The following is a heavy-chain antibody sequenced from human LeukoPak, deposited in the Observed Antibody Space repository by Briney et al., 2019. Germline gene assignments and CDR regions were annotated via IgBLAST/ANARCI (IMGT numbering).Heavy chain of an antibody. CDR3: ARGPITMVRGVITPPFDY. CDR1: GGSISSGGYY. D-gene: IGHD3-10*01. Sequence: SQTLSLTCTVSGGSISSGGYYWSWIRQHPGKGLEWIGYIYYSGSTYYNPSLKSRVTISVDASKNQFSLKLSSVTAADTAVYYCARGPITMVRGVITPPFDYWGQGTLVTVSS. J-gene: IGHJ4*02. V-gene: IGHV4-31*03. CDR2: IYYSGST.